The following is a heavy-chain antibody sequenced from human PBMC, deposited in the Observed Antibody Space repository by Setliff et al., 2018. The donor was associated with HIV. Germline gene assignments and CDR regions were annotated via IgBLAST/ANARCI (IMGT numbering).Heavy chain of an antibody. CDR1: GGTFSSYA. J-gene: IGHJ4*02. V-gene: IGHV1-69*10. CDR2: IIPILGIA. CDR3: ARDYSPTFYYYDSSGTFDY. Sequence: SVKVSCKASGGTFSSYAISWVRQAPGQGLEWMGGIIPILGIANYAQKFQGRVTITAVESTSTAYMELSSLRSEDTAVYYCARDYSPTFYYYDSSGTFDYWGQRTLVTVSS. D-gene: IGHD3-22*01.